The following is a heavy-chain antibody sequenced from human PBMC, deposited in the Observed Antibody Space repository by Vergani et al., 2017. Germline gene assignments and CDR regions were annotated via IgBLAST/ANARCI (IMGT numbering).Heavy chain of an antibody. Sequence: QVQLVQSGAEVKKPGASVKVSCKASGYTFTSYDINWVRQAPGQGLEWMGIINPSGGSTSYAQKFQGRVTMTRDTSTSTVYMELSSLRSEDTAVYYCAKGSGYCTNGVCPTEYFQHWGQGTLVTVSS. CDR3: AKGSGYCTNGVCPTEYFQH. V-gene: IGHV1-46*03. CDR2: INPSGGST. J-gene: IGHJ1*01. D-gene: IGHD2-8*01. CDR1: GYTFTSYD.